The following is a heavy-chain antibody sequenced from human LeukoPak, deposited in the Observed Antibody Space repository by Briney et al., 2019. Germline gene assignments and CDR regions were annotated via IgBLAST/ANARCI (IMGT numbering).Heavy chain of an antibody. Sequence: PSETLSLTCTVSGDSMDIYYWSWIRQSAGKELEWIGRIYTSGSSNYNPYLKSRVAMSVDTSKKQFSLRLSSVTAADTAVYYCARDRPYSQWFEPWGQGTLVIVSS. J-gene: IGHJ5*02. CDR3: ARDRPYSQWFEP. CDR1: GDSMDIYY. CDR2: IYTSGSS. D-gene: IGHD2-15*01. V-gene: IGHV4-4*07.